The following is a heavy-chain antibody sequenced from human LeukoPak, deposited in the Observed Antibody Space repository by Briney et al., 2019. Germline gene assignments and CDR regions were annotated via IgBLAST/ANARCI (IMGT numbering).Heavy chain of an antibody. CDR2: IIWNSGSI. Sequence: GRALRPSCAASVFTLSDYAMHSVRHAPRKGLECGSGIIWNSGSIGYAESLKGRFPISRDNVKNSLYLQMNSLRAEDMALYYCAKDMSDFPLEGLFDYWGQGTLVTVSS. J-gene: IGHJ4*02. V-gene: IGHV3-9*03. D-gene: IGHD1-1*01. CDR3: AKDMSDFPLEGLFDY. CDR1: VFTLSDYA.